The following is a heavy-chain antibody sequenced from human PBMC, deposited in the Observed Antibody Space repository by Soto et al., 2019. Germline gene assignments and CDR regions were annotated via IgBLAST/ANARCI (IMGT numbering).Heavy chain of an antibody. Sequence: QITLNESGPTVVKPAETLTLTCTFSGFSLTTSGVGVGWIRQSPGKAPEWLALIYWDDDKRYSASIKSRLTITKDTSKTQVVLTMARVDPADTATYYCAHRILRTVFGLVTTTAIYFDFWGQGTPVVVSS. CDR1: GFSLTTSGVG. D-gene: IGHD3-3*01. J-gene: IGHJ4*02. V-gene: IGHV2-5*02. CDR3: AHRILRTVFGLVTTTAIYFDF. CDR2: IYWDDDK.